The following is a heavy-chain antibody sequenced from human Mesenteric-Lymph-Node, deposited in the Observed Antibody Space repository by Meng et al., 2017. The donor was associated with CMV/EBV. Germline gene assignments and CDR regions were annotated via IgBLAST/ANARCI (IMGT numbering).Heavy chain of an antibody. Sequence: SETLSPTFILSGSSSSSGYYWGWIRQPPGKGLEWVGNVYHSGTTYYSPSLKSRVKISVDTSKNQFSIRVNSVTAADTAVYYCAKRDYYGSSHDYWGQGTLVTVSS. J-gene: IGHJ4*02. CDR1: GSSSSSGYY. V-gene: IGHV4-38-2*02. CDR2: VYHSGTT. D-gene: IGHD3-10*01. CDR3: AKRDYYGSSHDY.